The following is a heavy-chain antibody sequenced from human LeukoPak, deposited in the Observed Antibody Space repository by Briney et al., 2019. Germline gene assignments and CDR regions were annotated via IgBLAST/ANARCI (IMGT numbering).Heavy chain of an antibody. J-gene: IGHJ4*02. D-gene: IGHD4/OR15-4a*01. V-gene: IGHV4-30-2*01. CDR2: IYHSGST. CDR3: ARHYSDDYIDS. CDR1: GGSISSGGYS. Sequence: ASETLSLTCAVSGGSISSGGYSWSWIRQPPGKGLEWIGYIYHSGSTYYNPSLKSRVTISVDRSKNQFSLKLSSVTAADTAVYYCARHYSDDYIDSWGQGTLVTVSS.